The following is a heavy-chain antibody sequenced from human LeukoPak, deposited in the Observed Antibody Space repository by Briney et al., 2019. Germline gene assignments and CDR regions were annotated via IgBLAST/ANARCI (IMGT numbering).Heavy chain of an antibody. CDR2: ISSSGSTI. CDR1: GFTFSSSG. V-gene: IGHV3-48*04. Sequence: GGSLRLSWAASGFTFSSSGMNWVRQAPGKGLERVSYISSSGSTIYYADSVKGQFTISRDNAKNSLYLQMNSLRAEDTAVYYCARYGAYSNQAPFDYWDQGTLVTVSS. CDR3: ARYGAYSNQAPFDY. J-gene: IGHJ4*02. D-gene: IGHD4-11*01.